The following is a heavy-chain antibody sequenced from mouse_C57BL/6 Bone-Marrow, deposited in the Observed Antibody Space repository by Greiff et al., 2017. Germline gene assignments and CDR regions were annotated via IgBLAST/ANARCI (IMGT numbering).Heavy chain of an antibody. CDR2: ISDGGSYT. CDR1: GFTFSSYA. D-gene: IGHD2-3*01. CDR3: AREGLWLLRYWYFDV. J-gene: IGHJ1*03. V-gene: IGHV5-4*01. Sequence: EVKLVESGGGLVKPGGSLKLSCAASGFTFSSYAMSWVRQTPEKRLEWVATISDGGSYTYYPDNVKGRFTISRDNAKNNLYLQMSHLKSEDTAMYYCAREGLWLLRYWYFDVWGTGTTVTVSS.